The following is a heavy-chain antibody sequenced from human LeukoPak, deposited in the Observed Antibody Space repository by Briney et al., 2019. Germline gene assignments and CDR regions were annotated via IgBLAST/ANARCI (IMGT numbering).Heavy chain of an antibody. D-gene: IGHD3-10*01. CDR1: GFTFSSYG. CDR3: AKDGMVRGVIITELYYFDY. CDR2: ISGSGGST. J-gene: IGHJ4*02. V-gene: IGHV3-23*01. Sequence: SGGSLRLSCAASGFTFSSYGMSWVRQAPGKGLEWVSAISGSGGSTYYADSVKGRFTISRDNSKNTLYLQMNSLRAEDTAVYYCAKDGMVRGVIITELYYFDYWGQGTLVTVSS.